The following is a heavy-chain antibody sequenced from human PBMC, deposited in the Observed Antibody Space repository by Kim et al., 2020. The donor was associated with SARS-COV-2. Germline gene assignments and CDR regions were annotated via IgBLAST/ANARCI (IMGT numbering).Heavy chain of an antibody. D-gene: IGHD6-13*01. Sequence: ASVKVSCKASGYTFTGYYIHWVRQAPGQQGLEWMGRINPNNDDTNYAQKFQGRVTMTRDTSISTAYMDLSRLRSDDTAVYYCAREVRAAAGTYFDNWGQGTLVTVSS. CDR3: AREVRAAAGTYFDN. J-gene: IGHJ4*02. CDR1: GYTFTGYY. V-gene: IGHV1-2*06. CDR2: INPNNDDT.